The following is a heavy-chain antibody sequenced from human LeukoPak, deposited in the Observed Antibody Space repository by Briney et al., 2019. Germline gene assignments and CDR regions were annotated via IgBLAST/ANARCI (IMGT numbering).Heavy chain of an antibody. V-gene: IGHV3-53*01. D-gene: IGHD7-27*01. CDR2: TYSDNT. CDR1: GFTVSSNS. CDR3: AKDGNWARFED. Sequence: GGSLRLSCTVSGFTVSSNSMSWVRQAPGKGLEWVSFTYSDNTHYSDSVKGRFTISRDNSKNMVWLQINSPTGEDTATYYCAKDGNWARFEDWGQEPWSPSPQ. J-gene: IGHJ4*01.